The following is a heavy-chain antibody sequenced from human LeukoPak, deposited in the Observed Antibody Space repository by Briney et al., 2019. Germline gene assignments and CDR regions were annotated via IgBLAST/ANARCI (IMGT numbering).Heavy chain of an antibody. J-gene: IGHJ5*02. V-gene: IGHV4-59*08. CDR2: IYYSGST. CDR3: ARVVFGRQNWFDP. Sequence: PSETLSLTCTVSGGSISSYYWSWIRQPPGKGLEWIGYIYYSGSTNYNPSLKSRVTISVDTSKNQFSLKLSSVTAADTAVYYCARVVFGRQNWFDPWGQGTLVTVSS. D-gene: IGHD3-22*01. CDR1: GGSISSYY.